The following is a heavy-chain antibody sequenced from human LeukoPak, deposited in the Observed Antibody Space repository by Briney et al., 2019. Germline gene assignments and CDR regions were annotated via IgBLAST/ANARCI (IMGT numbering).Heavy chain of an antibody. Sequence: GESLKISCQASGYSFSSYYIGWVRQMPGKGLEWMGIIYAGDSDIRYSPSFEGQVTISVDKSTTTAYLQWSSLKASDSAIYYCARLGVMVRGASDQITAFDIWGQGTLVTSSS. J-gene: IGHJ3*02. CDR3: ARLGVMVRGASDQITAFDI. CDR1: GYSFSSYY. V-gene: IGHV5-51*01. CDR2: IYAGDSDI. D-gene: IGHD3-10*01.